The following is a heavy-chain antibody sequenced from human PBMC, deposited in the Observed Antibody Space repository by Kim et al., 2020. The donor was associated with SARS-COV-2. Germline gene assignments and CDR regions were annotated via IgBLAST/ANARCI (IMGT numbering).Heavy chain of an antibody. V-gene: IGHV3-53*01. J-gene: IGHJ4*02. CDR2: IYSGDST. Sequence: GGSLRLSCAASGLTVSSYYMSWVRQAPGKGLEWVSVIYSGDSTYYADSVKGRFTVSRDNSENTVYLQMNSLRVEDTAMYYCTANLGSTTSQGAYWGQGALVTVSS. CDR3: TANLGSTTSQGAY. CDR1: GLTVSSYY. D-gene: IGHD7-27*01.